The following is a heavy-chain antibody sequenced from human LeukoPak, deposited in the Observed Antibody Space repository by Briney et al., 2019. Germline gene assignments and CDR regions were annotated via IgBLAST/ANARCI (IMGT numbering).Heavy chain of an antibody. V-gene: IGHV3-21*01. CDR1: GFTFDDYA. D-gene: IGHD6-19*01. Sequence: GGSLRLSCAASGFTFDDYAMNWVRQAPGKGLEWVSSISSSSSYIYYADSVKGRFTISRDNAKNSLYLQMNSLRAEDTAVYYCARELSAVADYWGQGTLVTVSS. J-gene: IGHJ4*02. CDR3: ARELSAVADY. CDR2: ISSSSSYI.